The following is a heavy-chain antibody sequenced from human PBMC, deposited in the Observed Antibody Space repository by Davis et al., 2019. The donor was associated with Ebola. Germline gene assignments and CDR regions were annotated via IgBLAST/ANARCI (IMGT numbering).Heavy chain of an antibody. V-gene: IGHV1-18*01. J-gene: IGHJ4*02. CDR2: ISVYNGNT. CDR3: ARDGNGAGILEWLFFDY. Sequence: ASVKVSCKASGYTFTSYCISWVRQAPGQGLEWMGWISVYNGNTNYAQKLQGRVTMTTDTSTSTAYMELRSLRSDDTAVYYCARDGNGAGILEWLFFDYWGQGTLVTVSS. CDR1: GYTFTSYC. D-gene: IGHD3-3*01.